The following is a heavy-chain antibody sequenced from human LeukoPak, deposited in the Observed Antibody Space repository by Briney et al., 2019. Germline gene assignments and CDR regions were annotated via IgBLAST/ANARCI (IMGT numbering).Heavy chain of an antibody. J-gene: IGHJ6*03. V-gene: IGHV4-59*11. CDR3: ARTGSSWPLYYYYYYMDV. CDR2: VSDSGST. Sequence: PSETLSLTCTVSGGSISSHYWSWIRQPPGKGLEWIGYVSDSGSTNYNPSLKSRVTVSVDTSKDQFSLKLTSVTAADTAVYYCARTGSSWPLYYYYYYMDVWGKGTTVTVSS. CDR1: GGSISSHY. D-gene: IGHD6-13*01.